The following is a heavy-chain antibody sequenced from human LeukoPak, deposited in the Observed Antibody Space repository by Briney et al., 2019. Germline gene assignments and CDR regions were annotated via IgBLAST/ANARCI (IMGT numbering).Heavy chain of an antibody. CDR2: INPNSGGT. J-gene: IGHJ4*02. Sequence: AAVKVSCKASGYTFTGYYIHWVRQAPGQGLEWMGWINPNSGGTNYAQKFQGRVTMTRDTSISTAYVELSSLSSDDTAVYYCSGLRLYYFDYWGQGTLVTVSS. CDR3: SGLRLYYFDY. D-gene: IGHD5-12*01. V-gene: IGHV1-2*02. CDR1: GYTFTGYY.